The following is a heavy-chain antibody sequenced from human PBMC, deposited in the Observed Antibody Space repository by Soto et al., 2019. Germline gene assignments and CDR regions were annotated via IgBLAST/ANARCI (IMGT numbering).Heavy chain of an antibody. CDR1: GGSFSGYY. D-gene: IGHD3-10*01. V-gene: IGHV4-34*01. J-gene: IGHJ4*02. Sequence: QVQLQQWGAGLLNPSETLSLTCAVFGGSFSGYYWSWIRQSPGKGLEWIGEINGSGSTNYNPSLKSRVTMSLDTSKNQFAPKLNSVTAADTAVFVCASRMGSGRYYFDYWGQGTLVAVS. CDR3: ASRMGSGRYYFDY. CDR2: INGSGST.